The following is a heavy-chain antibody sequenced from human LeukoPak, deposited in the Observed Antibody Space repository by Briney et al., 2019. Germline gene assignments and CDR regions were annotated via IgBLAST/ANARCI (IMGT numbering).Heavy chain of an antibody. D-gene: IGHD1-26*01. Sequence: ASVKVSCKASGFTFTGYYMHWVRQAPGQGLEWMGWINPNSGGTNYAQKFQGRVTMTRDTSISTAYMELSRLRSDDTAVYYCARGRVSGSYLVYYMDVWGKGTTVTVSS. V-gene: IGHV1-2*02. CDR1: GFTFTGYY. J-gene: IGHJ6*03. CDR2: INPNSGGT. CDR3: ARGRVSGSYLVYYMDV.